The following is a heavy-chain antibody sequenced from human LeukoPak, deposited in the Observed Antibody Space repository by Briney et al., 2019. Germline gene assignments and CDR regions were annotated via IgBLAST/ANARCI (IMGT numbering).Heavy chain of an antibody. V-gene: IGHV3-23*01. Sequence: GGSLRLSCAASGFTFSSYAMTWVRQAPGKGLEWVSGLSGSGGSTYYADSVKGRFTISRDNSKNTLYLQMNSLRAEDTAVYYCASTQYQLLPYFDYWGQGTLVTVSS. D-gene: IGHD2-2*01. J-gene: IGHJ4*02. CDR2: LSGSGGST. CDR1: GFTFSSYA. CDR3: ASTQYQLLPYFDY.